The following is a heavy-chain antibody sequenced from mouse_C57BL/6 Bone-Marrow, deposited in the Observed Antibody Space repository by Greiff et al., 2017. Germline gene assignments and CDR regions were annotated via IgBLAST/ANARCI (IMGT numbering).Heavy chain of an antibody. CDR1: GYTFTSYW. CDR2: IDPSDSYT. Sequence: QVQLQQPGAELVRPGTSVKLSCKASGYTFTSYWMHWVKQRPGQGLEWIGVIDPSDSYTNYNQTFKGKATLTVDTSSSTAYMQLSSLTSEDSAVYYCARSCYYGSSFFDYWGQGTTLTVSS. CDR3: ARSCYYGSSFFDY. D-gene: IGHD1-1*01. J-gene: IGHJ2*01. V-gene: IGHV1-59*01.